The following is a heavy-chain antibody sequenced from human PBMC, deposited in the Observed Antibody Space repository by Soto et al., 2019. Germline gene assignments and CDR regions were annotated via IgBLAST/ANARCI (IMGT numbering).Heavy chain of an antibody. Sequence: ASVKVSCNSSGYTFTPYDINWVLQATWQGLEWMGWMNPNSGDTGYAEKFQGRVTMTRNTAINTAYMELSSLTSEDTAVYYCARYSNNWFQTEGMDVWRQGTTVTASS. J-gene: IGHJ6*02. CDR3: ARYSNNWFQTEGMDV. V-gene: IGHV1-8*01. CDR1: GYTFTPYD. CDR2: MNPNSGDT. D-gene: IGHD1-20*01.